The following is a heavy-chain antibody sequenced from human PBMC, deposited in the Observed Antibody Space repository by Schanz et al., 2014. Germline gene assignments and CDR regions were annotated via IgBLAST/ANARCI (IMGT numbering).Heavy chain of an antibody. V-gene: IGHV3-53*01. D-gene: IGHD2-21*01. CDR3: ARDEVRDGYNLAFDV. Sequence: EVQLVESGGGLIQPGGSLRLSCAVSGFSVSTNYMSWARQAPGKGLEWISSLYINAGSTRYADSVKGRFFISRDSSKNTLFLQMNSLRADDTAIYFCARDEVRDGYNLAFDVWGQGTLVTVSS. CDR2: LYINAGST. CDR1: GFSVSTNY. J-gene: IGHJ3*01.